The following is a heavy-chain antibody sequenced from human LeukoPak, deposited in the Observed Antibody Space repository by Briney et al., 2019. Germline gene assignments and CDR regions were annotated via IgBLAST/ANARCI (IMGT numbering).Heavy chain of an antibody. CDR1: GYGFSSYW. Sequence: GESLKISCKGSGYGFSSYWIGWVRQVPGQGLEWMGIIYPGDSDTRYSPSFQGQVTISADKSISTAYLQWSSLKASDSAMYYCARRGSYSPIDYWGQGTLVTVSS. J-gene: IGHJ4*02. V-gene: IGHV5-51*01. CDR3: ARRGSYSPIDY. D-gene: IGHD1-26*01. CDR2: IYPGDSDT.